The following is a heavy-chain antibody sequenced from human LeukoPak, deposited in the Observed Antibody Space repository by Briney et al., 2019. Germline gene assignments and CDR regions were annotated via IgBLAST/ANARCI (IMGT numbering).Heavy chain of an antibody. V-gene: IGHV1-24*01. Sequence: GASVKVSCKVSGYTLTELSIHWVRQAPGKGLEWMGGFDPEDGETIYAQKFQGRVTMTEDTSTDTAYMELSSLRSEDTAVYYCTRQIRGHTYGHDAFDIWGQGTLVTVSS. CDR3: TRQIRGHTYGHDAFDI. J-gene: IGHJ3*02. CDR1: GYTLTELS. CDR2: FDPEDGET. D-gene: IGHD5-18*01.